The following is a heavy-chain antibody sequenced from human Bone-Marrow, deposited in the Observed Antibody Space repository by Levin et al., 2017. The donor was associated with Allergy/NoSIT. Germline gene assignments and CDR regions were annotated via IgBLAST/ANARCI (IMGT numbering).Heavy chain of an antibody. J-gene: IGHJ4*02. CDR2: VSGSAFST. V-gene: IGHV3-23*01. D-gene: IGHD2-2*01. CDR1: GFTFSTYA. CDR3: AKGQCSSTSCNFDY. Sequence: AASVKVSCAASGFTFSTYAMSWVRQAPGKGLEWVSTVSGSAFSTYYADSVKGRFTISRDNSKNTLYLQMNSLRAEDTAVFYCAKGQCSSTSCNFDYWGQGTLVTVSS.